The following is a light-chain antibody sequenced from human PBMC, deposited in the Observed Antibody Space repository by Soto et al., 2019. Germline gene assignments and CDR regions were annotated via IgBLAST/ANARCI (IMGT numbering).Light chain of an antibody. Sequence: QSALTQPASVSGSPGQSITISCTGTSSDVGGYNHVSWYQQHPDKAPKLIIYDVGNRPSGVSNRFSSSKSGNTASLTISGLQAEDEADYYCSSYSRSSTVVLFGGGTKLTVL. CDR1: SSDVGGYNH. V-gene: IGLV2-14*03. J-gene: IGLJ2*01. CDR3: SSYSRSSTVVL. CDR2: DVG.